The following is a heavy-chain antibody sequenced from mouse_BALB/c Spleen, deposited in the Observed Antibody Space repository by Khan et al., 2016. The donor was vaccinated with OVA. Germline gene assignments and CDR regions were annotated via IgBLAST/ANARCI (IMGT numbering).Heavy chain of an antibody. CDR1: GYSFTDFT. CDR2: INPYNGVS. V-gene: IGHV1-20*01. D-gene: IGHD1-2*01. Sequence: EVQLQQSGPELVKPGDSMKISCKASGYSFTDFTLNWVKQSHGKTLEWIGLINPYNGVSNSNQKFEGKATFTVDKSSSTAYMGLLSLTSEDSAVYYCTRSGYGGFAYWGQGTLVTVSA. J-gene: IGHJ3*01. CDR3: TRSGYGGFAY.